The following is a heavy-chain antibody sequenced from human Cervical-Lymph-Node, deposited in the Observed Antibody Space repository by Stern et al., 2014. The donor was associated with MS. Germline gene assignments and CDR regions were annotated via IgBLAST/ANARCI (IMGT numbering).Heavy chain of an antibody. Sequence: EMQLVESGAEVKKPGESLKISCKGSGYSFTSYWIGWVRQMPGKGLEWMGMNDPGDSYTRYSPSFQGQVTISADKSISTAYRQWSSLKASDTAMYYCARHCGFRPGCIDYWGQGTLVTVSS. V-gene: IGHV5-51*01. D-gene: IGHD2-21*01. J-gene: IGHJ4*02. CDR3: ARHCGFRPGCIDY. CDR1: GYSFTSYW. CDR2: NDPGDSYT.